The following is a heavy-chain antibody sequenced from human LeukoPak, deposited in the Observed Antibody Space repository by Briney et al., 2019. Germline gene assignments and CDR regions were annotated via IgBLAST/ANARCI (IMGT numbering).Heavy chain of an antibody. Sequence: GESLKISCKGSGYTFTSYWIAWVRQMPGKGLEWVGLIYPTDSDTRYSPSFQGQVTISADKSISTAYLQWNSLKASDTATYYCARRGYSGYDLQYFDSWGQGTLVTVSS. CDR1: GYTFTSYW. CDR2: IYPTDSDT. CDR3: ARRGYSGYDLQYFDS. J-gene: IGHJ4*02. V-gene: IGHV5-51*01. D-gene: IGHD5-12*01.